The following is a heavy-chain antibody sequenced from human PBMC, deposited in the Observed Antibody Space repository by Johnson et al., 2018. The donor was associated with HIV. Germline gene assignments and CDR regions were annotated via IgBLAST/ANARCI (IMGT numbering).Heavy chain of an antibody. J-gene: IGHJ3*02. CDR2: ISYDGSNK. CDR1: GFTFSSYG. Sequence: QVQLVESGGGLVPPGGSLRLSCAASGFTFSSYGMHWVRQAPGKGLEWVAVISYDGSNKYYADSVKGRFTISRDNSKNTLYLQMNSLRAEDTAVYYCAKGENDYGDYGLDAFDIWGQGTMVTVSS. V-gene: IGHV3-30*18. CDR3: AKGENDYGDYGLDAFDI. D-gene: IGHD4-17*01.